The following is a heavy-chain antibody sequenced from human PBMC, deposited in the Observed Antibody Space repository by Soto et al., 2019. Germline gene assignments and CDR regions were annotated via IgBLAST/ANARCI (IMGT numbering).Heavy chain of an antibody. D-gene: IGHD2-15*01. Sequence: ASVKVSCKASGYTFNTYGISWVRQAPGQGLEWMGWINPKNGNTKYVQEFQGRVTVTTDTSTSTAYMELRSLRSDDTAVYYCATNGRYCSGCSCYFIDYWGQGTLVTVSS. CDR2: INPKNGNT. CDR3: ATNGRYCSGCSCYFIDY. V-gene: IGHV1-18*01. CDR1: GYTFNTYG. J-gene: IGHJ4*02.